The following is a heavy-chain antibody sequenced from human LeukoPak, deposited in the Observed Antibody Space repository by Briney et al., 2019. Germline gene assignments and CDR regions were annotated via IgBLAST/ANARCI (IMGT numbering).Heavy chain of an antibody. CDR2: ISSSGGNT. D-gene: IGHD3-22*01. CDR1: GFTFTSYA. Sequence: PGGSLRLSCAASGFTFTSYAMSWVRQAPGKGLEWVSAISSSGGNTFYADSVKGRFTISRDNSKNTLYLQMNSLRAEDTAVYYCAKMWDTSGYYVDYWGQGTLVTVAS. V-gene: IGHV3-23*01. J-gene: IGHJ4*02. CDR3: AKMWDTSGYYVDY.